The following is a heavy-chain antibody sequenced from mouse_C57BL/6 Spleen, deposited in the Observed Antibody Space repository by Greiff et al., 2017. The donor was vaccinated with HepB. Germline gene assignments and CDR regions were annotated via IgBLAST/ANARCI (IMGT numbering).Heavy chain of an antibody. CDR1: GYTFTSYW. CDR2: IYPSDSET. V-gene: IGHV1-61*01. J-gene: IGHJ1*03. D-gene: IGHD2-3*01. Sequence: QVQLKQPGAELVRPGSSVKLSCKASGYTFTSYWMDWVKQRPGQGLEWIGNIYPSDSETHYNQKFKDKATLTVDKSSSTAYMQLSSLTSEDSAVYYCARDGYPLYFDVWGTGTTVTVSS. CDR3: ARDGYPLYFDV.